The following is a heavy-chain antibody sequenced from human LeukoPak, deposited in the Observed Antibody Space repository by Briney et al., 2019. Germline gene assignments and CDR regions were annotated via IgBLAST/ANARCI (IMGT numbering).Heavy chain of an antibody. CDR1: GFTFSNTW. J-gene: IGHJ6*03. D-gene: IGHD3-16*01. V-gene: IGHV3-15*01. Sequence: GGSLRLSCAASGFTFSNTWMSWVRQAPGKGLEWVARIKSKTDGGTTDYAAPMKGRFTISRDDSKNTLYLQMNSLKTEDTAVYYCTTGPNYDYTDHYMDVWGKGTTVTVSS. CDR2: IKSKTDGGTT. CDR3: TTGPNYDYTDHYMDV.